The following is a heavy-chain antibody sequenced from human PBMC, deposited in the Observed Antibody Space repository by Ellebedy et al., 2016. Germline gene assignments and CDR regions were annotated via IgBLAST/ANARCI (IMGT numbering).Heavy chain of an antibody. Sequence: SETLSLTCAVYGGSFSSYYWGWIRQPPGKGLEWVGSIYYGGTIYYNPSLKSRVTISADTSKNQFSLRLNSVTAADTAVYYCASFYGGYSSFDLWGQGTLVTVSS. V-gene: IGHV4-39*07. CDR1: GGSFSSYY. J-gene: IGHJ4*02. D-gene: IGHD4-17*01. CDR2: IYYGGTI. CDR3: ASFYGGYSSFDL.